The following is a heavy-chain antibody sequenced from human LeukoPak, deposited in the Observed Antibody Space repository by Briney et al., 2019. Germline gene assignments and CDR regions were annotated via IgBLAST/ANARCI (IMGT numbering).Heavy chain of an antibody. J-gene: IGHJ4*02. V-gene: IGHV3-11*05. CDR3: ARAKRYSYVDY. Sequence: PGWSLRLSCAASGFTFSDYYMSWIRQAPGKGLEWVSYISSSSSYTNYADSVKGRFTISRDNAKNSLYLQMNSLRAEDTAVYYCARAKRYSYVDYWGQGTLVTVSS. D-gene: IGHD5-18*01. CDR2: ISSSSSYT. CDR1: GFTFSDYY.